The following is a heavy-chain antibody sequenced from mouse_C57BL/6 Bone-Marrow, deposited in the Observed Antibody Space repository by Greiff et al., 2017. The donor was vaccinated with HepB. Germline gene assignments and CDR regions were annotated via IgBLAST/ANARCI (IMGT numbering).Heavy chain of an antibody. Sequence: EVQLVESGPGLVKPSQSLSLTCSVTGYSITSGYYWNWIRQFPGNKLEWMGYISYDGSNNYNPSLKNRISITRDTSKNQFFLKLNSVTTEDTATYYCARIGSRGWYFDVWGTGTTVTVSS. CDR3: ARIGSRGWYFDV. CDR2: ISYDGSN. CDR1: GYSITSGYY. D-gene: IGHD1-1*01. J-gene: IGHJ1*03. V-gene: IGHV3-6*01.